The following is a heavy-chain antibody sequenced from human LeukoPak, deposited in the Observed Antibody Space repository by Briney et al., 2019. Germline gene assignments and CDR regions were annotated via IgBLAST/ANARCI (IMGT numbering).Heavy chain of an antibody. CDR2: INRDGSRT. V-gene: IGHV3-74*01. CDR1: GFTFSNHW. J-gene: IGHJ4*02. CDR3: ARGGSDTAMAHDY. D-gene: IGHD5-18*01. Sequence: GGSLRLSCAASGFTFSNHWMYWVRQAPGKGLMWVSRINRDGSRTDYADSVKGRFTISRDDAKNTLYLQVNSLRAEDTAVYFCARGGSDTAMAHDYWGQGTLVTVSS.